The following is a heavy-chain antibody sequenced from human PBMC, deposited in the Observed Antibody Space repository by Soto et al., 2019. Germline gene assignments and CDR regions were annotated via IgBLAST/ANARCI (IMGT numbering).Heavy chain of an antibody. J-gene: IGHJ5*02. Sequence: SVKLSCKASGGTFSSYAISWVRQAPGQGLEWMGGIIPIFGTANYAQKFQGRVTITADESTSTAYMELSSLRSEDTAVYYCARFQYYIKENWFDPWGQGTLVTVSS. CDR1: GGTFSSYA. CDR2: IIPIFGTA. D-gene: IGHD2-8*01. CDR3: ARFQYYIKENWFDP. V-gene: IGHV1-69*13.